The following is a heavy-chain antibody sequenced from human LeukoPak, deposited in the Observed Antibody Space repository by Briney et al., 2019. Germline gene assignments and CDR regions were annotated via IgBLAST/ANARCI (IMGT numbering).Heavy chain of an antibody. CDR3: ATDQTGANDAFDI. CDR1: GYTPTELS. D-gene: IGHD1-26*01. Sequence: GASVKVSCKVSGYTPTELSMHWVRQAPGKGLEWMGSFDPEDGETIYAQKFQGRVTMTEDTSTDTAYMELSSLRSEDTAAYYCATDQTGANDAFDIWGQGTKVTVSS. J-gene: IGHJ3*02. CDR2: FDPEDGET. V-gene: IGHV1-24*01.